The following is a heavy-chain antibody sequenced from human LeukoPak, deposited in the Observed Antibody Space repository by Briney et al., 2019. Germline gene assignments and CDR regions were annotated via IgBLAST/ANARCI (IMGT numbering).Heavy chain of an antibody. CDR3: AKDITMISPGAFDI. CDR1: GFTFSTYG. J-gene: IGHJ3*02. CDR2: ISYDGSNK. D-gene: IGHD3-22*01. V-gene: IGHV3-30*18. Sequence: PGGSLRLSCPASGFTFSTYGMHWVRQAPAKGLEWVAVISYDGSNKYYADSAKGRFTISRDNSKNTLYLQMNSLRAEDTAVYYCAKDITMISPGAFDIWGQGTMVTVSS.